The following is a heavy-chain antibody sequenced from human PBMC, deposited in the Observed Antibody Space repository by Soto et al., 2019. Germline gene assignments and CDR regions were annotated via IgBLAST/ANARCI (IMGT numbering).Heavy chain of an antibody. V-gene: IGHV1-18*01. D-gene: IGHD2-15*01. J-gene: IGHJ4*02. CDR1: GYTFTSYG. CDR2: ISAYTGNT. CDR3: ARRGYCSGGSCCLFDY. Sequence: QVQLVQSGAEVKKPGASVKVSCKASGYTFTSYGIIWVRQAPGQGLEWMGWISAYTGNTDYAQKLQGRVTMTTDTTTSTAYMELRSLRSDDTAVYSCARRGYCSGGSCCLFDYWGQGTLVTVSS.